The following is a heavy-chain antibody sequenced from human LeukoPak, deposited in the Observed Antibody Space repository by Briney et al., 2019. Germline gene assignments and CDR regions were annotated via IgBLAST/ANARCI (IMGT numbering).Heavy chain of an antibody. CDR2: IYHSGST. CDR3: ASSIAVAVPDY. J-gene: IGHJ4*02. V-gene: IGHV4-4*02. Sequence: PSETLSLTCAVSGGSISSGNWWSWVRQPPGEGLEWIGEIYHSGSTNYNPSLKSRVTISVDKSKNQFSLKLSSVTAADTAVCYCASSIAVAVPDYWGQGTLVTVSS. CDR1: GGSISSGNW. D-gene: IGHD6-19*01.